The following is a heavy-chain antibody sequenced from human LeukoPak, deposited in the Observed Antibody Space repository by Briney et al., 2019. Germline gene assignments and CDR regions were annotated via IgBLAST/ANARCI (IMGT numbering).Heavy chain of an antibody. CDR2: INPNSGGT. V-gene: IGHV1-2*02. Sequence: GPVRASCTASGHPFTASYMHCLRRSPGLRLECLGWINPNSGGTNYAQKFQGRVTMSRDTSISTAYMDKSRLRSDDTPVYNCARDRVVVRAAFYFWGQGNLVTVSS. CDR3: ARDRVVVRAAFYF. J-gene: IGHJ4*02. CDR1: GHPFTASY. D-gene: IGHD2-2*01.